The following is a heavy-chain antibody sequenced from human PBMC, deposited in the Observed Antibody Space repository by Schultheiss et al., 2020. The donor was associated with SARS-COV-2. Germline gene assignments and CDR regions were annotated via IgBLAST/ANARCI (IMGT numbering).Heavy chain of an antibody. CDR2: ISYEGSKK. Sequence: GGSLRLSCAASGFTFNTYAMHWVRQAPGMGLEWVAVISYEGSKKYSADSVKGRFTISRDNSKHMLYLQMNSLRAEDTAVYYCARAFRDGYGLSDYWGQGTLVTVSS. J-gene: IGHJ4*02. CDR3: ARAFRDGYGLSDY. D-gene: IGHD5-24*01. V-gene: IGHV3-30*04. CDR1: GFTFNTYA.